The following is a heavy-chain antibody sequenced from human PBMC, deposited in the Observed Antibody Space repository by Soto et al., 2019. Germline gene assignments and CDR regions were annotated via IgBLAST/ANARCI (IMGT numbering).Heavy chain of an antibody. CDR1: GFSFSDSW. J-gene: IGHJ6*02. Sequence: LRLSCAASGFSFSDSWMDWVRQAPGKGPEWVANINQYGSEKNYVDSVKGRFTISRDNAKNSLYLQMNSLRVEDTAVYYCASLGRHGWGQGTTVTVSS. CDR3: ASLGRHG. V-gene: IGHV3-7*01. CDR2: INQYGSEK. D-gene: IGHD3-16*01.